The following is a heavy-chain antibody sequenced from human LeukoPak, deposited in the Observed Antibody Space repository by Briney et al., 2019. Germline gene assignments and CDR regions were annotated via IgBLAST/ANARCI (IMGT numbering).Heavy chain of an antibody. J-gene: IGHJ5*02. Sequence: SETLSLTCTISGGSISSTYWSWIRQPPGKGLEWIGYIYSSGSTNYNPSLKSRVTISLDTSKNQFSLKLTSVTAADTAVYYCARERAGSDNWFDPWGQGTLVTVSS. V-gene: IGHV4-59*01. D-gene: IGHD3-10*01. CDR3: ARERAGSDNWFDP. CDR2: IYSSGST. CDR1: GGSISSTY.